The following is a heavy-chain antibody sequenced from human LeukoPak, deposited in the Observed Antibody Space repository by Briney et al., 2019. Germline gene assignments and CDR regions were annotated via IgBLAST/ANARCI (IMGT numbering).Heavy chain of an antibody. CDR3: AREDGTYDFWSGYQYYFDY. Sequence: ASVKVSCKASGYTSTSYGISWVRQAPGQGLEWMGWISAYNGNTNYAQKLQGRVTMTTDTSTSTAYMELRSLRSDDTAVYYCAREDGTYDFWSGYQYYFDYWGQGTLVTVSS. D-gene: IGHD3-3*01. V-gene: IGHV1-18*01. CDR1: GYTSTSYG. J-gene: IGHJ4*02. CDR2: ISAYNGNT.